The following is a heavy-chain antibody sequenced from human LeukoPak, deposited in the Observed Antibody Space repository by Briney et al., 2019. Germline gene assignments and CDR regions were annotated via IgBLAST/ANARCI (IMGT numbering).Heavy chain of an antibody. J-gene: IGHJ3*02. CDR1: GFTFRDHY. V-gene: IGHV3-11*04. CDR2: VSSGDGAI. Sequence: GGSLRLSCAASGFTFRDHYMTWIRQAPGKGLEWVSYVSSGDGAIYYADSVKGRFTISRDNAKNSLYLQMNSLRAEDTAVYYCARVPIRITMVRGVIAVAFDIWGQGTMVTVSS. CDR3: ARVPIRITMVRGVIAVAFDI. D-gene: IGHD3-10*01.